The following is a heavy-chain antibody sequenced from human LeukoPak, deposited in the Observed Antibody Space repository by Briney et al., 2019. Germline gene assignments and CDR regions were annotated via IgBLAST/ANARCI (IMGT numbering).Heavy chain of an antibody. CDR2: IYSSDTT. CDR3: ARAPYYDILTGSVDY. V-gene: IGHV3-48*01. CDR1: GFTFSGYA. J-gene: IGHJ4*02. D-gene: IGHD3-9*01. Sequence: GGSLRLSCAASGFTFSGYAMNWVRQAPGKGLEWVSHIYSSDTTYADSVKGRFTISRDNAKNSLYLQMKSLRAEDTAVYYCARAPYYDILTGSVDYWGQGTLVTVSS.